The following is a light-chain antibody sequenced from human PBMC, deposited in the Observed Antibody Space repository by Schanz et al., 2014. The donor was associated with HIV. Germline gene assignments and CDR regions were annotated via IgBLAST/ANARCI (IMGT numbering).Light chain of an antibody. CDR2: EVT. Sequence: QSALTQPPSVSGSPGQLVTISCTGTSSDVGGYNYVSWYQQHPGKAPKLMIYEVTKRPSGVPDRFSGSKSGNTASLTISGLQAEDEADYYCSSYTSSSTWVFGGGTKLTVL. V-gene: IGLV2-8*01. J-gene: IGLJ3*02. CDR3: SSYTSSSTWV. CDR1: SSDVGGYNY.